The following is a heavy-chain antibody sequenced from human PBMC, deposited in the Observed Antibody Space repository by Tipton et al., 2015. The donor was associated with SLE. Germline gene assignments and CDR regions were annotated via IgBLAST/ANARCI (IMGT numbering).Heavy chain of an antibody. J-gene: IGHJ5*02. CDR3: AGWSGSNWYDH. D-gene: IGHD3-3*01. CDR1: GGPISSYH. CDR2: FHKSGST. Sequence: TLSLTCTVSGGPISSYHWGWIRQPPGKGLEWIGNFHKSGSTNYNPSLNSRVIISVDTSRNQFSLKLSSVIAADTAVYYCAGWSGSNWYDHWGQGILVTVSS. V-gene: IGHV4-59*01.